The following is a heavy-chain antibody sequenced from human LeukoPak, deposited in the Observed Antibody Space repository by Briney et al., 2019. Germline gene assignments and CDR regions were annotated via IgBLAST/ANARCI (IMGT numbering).Heavy chain of an antibody. V-gene: IGHV4-39*07. CDR2: IYYSGST. CDR3: ARAERVVTPFDY. CDR1: GCSISSSSYY. Sequence: SETLSLTCTVSGCSISSSSYYWGWIRQPPGKVLEWIGSIYYSGSTYYNPSLKSRVAISVDTSKNQFSLKLSSVTAADTAVYCCARAERVVTPFDYWGQGTLVTVSS. J-gene: IGHJ4*02. D-gene: IGHD3-22*01.